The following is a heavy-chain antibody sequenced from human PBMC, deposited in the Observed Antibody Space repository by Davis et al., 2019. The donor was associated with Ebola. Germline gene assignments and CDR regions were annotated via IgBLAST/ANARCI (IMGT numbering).Heavy chain of an antibody. D-gene: IGHD7-27*01. CDR1: GGSISSYY. CDR2: IYYSGST. Sequence: SETLSLTCTVSGGSISSYYWSWIRQPPGKGLEWIGYIYYSGSTNYNPSLKSRVTISVDTSKNQFSLKLSSVTAVATAVYYCARGCRSLGKDAFDIWGQGTMVTVSS. J-gene: IGHJ3*02. V-gene: IGHV4-59*12. CDR3: ARGCRSLGKDAFDI.